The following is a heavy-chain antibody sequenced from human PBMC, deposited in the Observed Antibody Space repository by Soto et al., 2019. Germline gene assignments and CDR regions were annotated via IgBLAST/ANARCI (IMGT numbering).Heavy chain of an antibody. J-gene: IGHJ4*02. CDR1: GRTFLISA. CDR2: IITILGTI. CDR3: ARGKEWVQPSNHYYFDY. D-gene: IGHD3-3*01. V-gene: IGHV1-69*06. Sequence: QVQLVQSGAEVKTPGSSVRVSCKTAGRTFLISAIAWVRQAPGQGLEWMGGIITILGTIHIAQNFQGRVNFPADRSTSTAYMDLSRLGSGDTATYFCARGKEWVQPSNHYYFDYWGQGSQVIVSS.